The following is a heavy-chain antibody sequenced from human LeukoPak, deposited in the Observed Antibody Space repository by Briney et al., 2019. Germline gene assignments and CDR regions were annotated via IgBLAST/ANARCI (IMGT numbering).Heavy chain of an antibody. CDR3: ARVEGGTTGGLGMDV. J-gene: IGHJ6*02. D-gene: IGHD4-17*01. CDR2: ISSSSSYI. Sequence: GGSLRLSCAASGFTSSNAWMNWVRQAPGKGLEWVSSISSSSSYIYYADSVKGRFTISRDNAKNSLYLQMNSLRAEETVVYYCARVEGGTTGGLGMDVWGQGTTVTVSS. V-gene: IGHV3-21*01. CDR1: GFTSSNAW.